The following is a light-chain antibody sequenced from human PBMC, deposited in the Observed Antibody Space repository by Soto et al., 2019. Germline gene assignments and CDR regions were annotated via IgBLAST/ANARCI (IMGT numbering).Light chain of an antibody. Sequence: EGVLTQSPGTLSLSPGERATLSCRASQSVSSSYLAWYQQKPGQAPRLLIYGASSRATGIPDRFSGSGSGTDFTLTISRLEPEDFAVYYCQQYGSSLFTFGPGTKVDI. CDR3: QQYGSSLFT. V-gene: IGKV3-20*01. CDR2: GAS. CDR1: QSVSSSY. J-gene: IGKJ3*01.